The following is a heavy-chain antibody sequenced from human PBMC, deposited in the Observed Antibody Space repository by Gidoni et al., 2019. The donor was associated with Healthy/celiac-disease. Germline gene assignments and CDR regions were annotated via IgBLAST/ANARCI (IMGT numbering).Heavy chain of an antibody. CDR1: GFTFSSYG. Sequence: QVQLVESGGGVVQPGRSLRLSCAASGFTFSSYGMHWVRQAPGKGLEWVAVIWYNGSNKYYADSVKGRFTISRDNSKNTLYLQMNSLRAEDTAVYYCARDLRKAFDIWGQGTMVTVSS. CDR2: IWYNGSNK. V-gene: IGHV3-33*01. J-gene: IGHJ3*02. CDR3: ARDLRKAFDI.